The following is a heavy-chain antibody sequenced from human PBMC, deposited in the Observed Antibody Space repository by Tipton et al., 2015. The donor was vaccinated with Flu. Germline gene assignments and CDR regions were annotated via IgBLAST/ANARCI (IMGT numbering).Heavy chain of an antibody. CDR3: ARDLGLRRVGATAGVFDALDI. D-gene: IGHD1-26*01. CDR1: GFTFSSYG. V-gene: IGHV3-33*01. J-gene: IGHJ3*02. Sequence: QLVQSGGGVVQPGRSLRLSCAASGFTFSSYGMHWVRQAPGKGLEWVAVIWYDGSNKYYADSVKGRFTISRDNSKNTLYLQMNSLRAEDTAVYYRARDLGLRRVGATAGVFDALDIWGQGTMVTVSS. CDR2: IWYDGSNK.